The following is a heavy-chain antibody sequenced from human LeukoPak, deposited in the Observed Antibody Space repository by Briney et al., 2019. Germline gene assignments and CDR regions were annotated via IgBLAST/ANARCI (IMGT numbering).Heavy chain of an antibody. V-gene: IGHV3-53*01. D-gene: IGHD3-10*01. CDR3: ARDSYGSGSYYNPGDY. J-gene: IGHJ4*02. Sequence: GGSLRLSCAVSGFAVSSNYMSWVRQAPGKGLEWVSVIYSGGSTYYADSVKGRFTISRDNSKNTLYLQMNSLRAEDTAVYYCARDSYGSGSYYNPGDYWGQGTLVTVSS. CDR1: GFAVSSNY. CDR2: IYSGGST.